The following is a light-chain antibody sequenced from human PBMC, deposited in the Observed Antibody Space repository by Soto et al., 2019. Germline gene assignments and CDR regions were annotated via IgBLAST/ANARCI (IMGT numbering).Light chain of an antibody. Sequence: DIQMTQSPSSLSASVGDRVTITCRASQGIGNYLAWYQQKPGKVPKLLIYAASTLQSGVPSRFSGSGSGTDFTLTISSLQPEDVAAYYCQKYSIAPLTFGPGTKVDIK. CDR3: QKYSIAPLT. CDR1: QGIGNY. J-gene: IGKJ3*01. CDR2: AAS. V-gene: IGKV1-27*01.